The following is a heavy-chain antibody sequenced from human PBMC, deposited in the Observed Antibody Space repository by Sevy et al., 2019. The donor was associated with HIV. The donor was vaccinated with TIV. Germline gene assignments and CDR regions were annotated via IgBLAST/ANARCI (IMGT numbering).Heavy chain of an antibody. CDR1: GGSFSGYY. J-gene: IGHJ4*02. CDR2: INHSGST. V-gene: IGHV4-34*01. D-gene: IGHD3-10*01. Sequence: SETLSLTCAVYGGSFSGYYWSWIRQPPGKGLEWIGEINHSGSTNYNPSLKSRVTISVDTSKNQISLKLSSVTAADTAVYYCARGPGRDYGSGSPFDYWGQGTLVTVSS. CDR3: ARGPGRDYGSGSPFDY.